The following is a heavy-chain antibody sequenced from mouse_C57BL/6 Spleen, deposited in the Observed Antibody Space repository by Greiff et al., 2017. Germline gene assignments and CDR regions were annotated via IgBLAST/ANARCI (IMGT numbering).Heavy chain of an antibody. J-gene: IGHJ2*01. V-gene: IGHV1-15*01. D-gene: IGHD4-1*01. Sequence: VQLQESGAELVRPGASVTLSCKASGYTFTDYEMHWVKQTPVHGLEWIGAIDTETGGTSYNQKFKGKAILTAEKSSSTAYMELRSLTSEDSAVYYCTAGTSYWCQGTTLTVSS. CDR2: IDTETGGT. CDR3: TAGTSY. CDR1: GYTFTDYE.